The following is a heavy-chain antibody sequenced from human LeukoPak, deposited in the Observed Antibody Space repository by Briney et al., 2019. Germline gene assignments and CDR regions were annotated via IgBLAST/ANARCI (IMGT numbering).Heavy chain of an antibody. J-gene: IGHJ5*02. V-gene: IGHV4-59*01. Sequence: PSETLSLTCTVSGGSISSYYWSWIRQPPGKGLEWIGYIYYSGSTNYNPSLKSRVTISVDTSKNQFSLKLSSVTAADTAVYYCASSAAAAYNWFGPWGQGTLVTVSS. D-gene: IGHD6-13*01. CDR3: ASSAAAAYNWFGP. CDR1: GGSISSYY. CDR2: IYYSGST.